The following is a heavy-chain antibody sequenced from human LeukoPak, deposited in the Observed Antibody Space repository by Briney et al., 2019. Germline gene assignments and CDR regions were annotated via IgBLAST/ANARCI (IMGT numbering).Heavy chain of an antibody. D-gene: IGHD6-25*01. V-gene: IGHV1-69*13. CDR3: ARDSPRLPTLYYFDY. CDR1: GGTFSSYA. CDR2: IIPILGTA. Sequence: SVKVSCKASGGTFSSYAISWVRPAPGQGLEWMGGIIPILGTANYAQKFQGRVTITADESTSTAYMELSSLRSEDTAVYYCARDSPRLPTLYYFDYWGQGTLVTVSS. J-gene: IGHJ4*02.